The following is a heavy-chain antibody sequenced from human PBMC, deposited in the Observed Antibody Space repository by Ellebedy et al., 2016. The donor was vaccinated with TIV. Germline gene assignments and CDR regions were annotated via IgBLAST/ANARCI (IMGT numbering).Heavy chain of an antibody. CDR1: GYTFSSYG. CDR3: ARSKNYYDSSGYPDY. CDR2: ISAYNGNT. V-gene: IGHV1-18*01. J-gene: IGHJ4*02. D-gene: IGHD3-22*01. Sequence: ASVKVSCKASGYTFSSYGFSWVRQAPGQGLEWMGWISAYNGNTNYAQKLQGRVTMTTDKSTSTAYMELRSLRSDDTAVYYCARSKNYYDSSGYPDYWGQGTLVTVSS.